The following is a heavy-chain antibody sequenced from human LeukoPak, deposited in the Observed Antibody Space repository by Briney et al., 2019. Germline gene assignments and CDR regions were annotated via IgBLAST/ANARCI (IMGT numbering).Heavy chain of an antibody. CDR1: GGTFSSYA. V-gene: IGHV1-69*05. J-gene: IGHJ4*02. CDR3: ARFAYYYDSSGYGIYYFDY. D-gene: IGHD3-22*01. Sequence: SVKVSCKASGGTFSSYAISWVRQAPGQGLEWMGGIIPIFGTANYAQKFQGRVTITTDESTSTAYMELSSLRSEDTAVYYCARFAYYYDSSGYGIYYFDYWGQGTLVTVSS. CDR2: IIPIFGTA.